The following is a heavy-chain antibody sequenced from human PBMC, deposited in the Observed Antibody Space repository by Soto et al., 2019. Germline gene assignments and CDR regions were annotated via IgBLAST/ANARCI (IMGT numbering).Heavy chain of an antibody. Sequence: SETLSLTCTVSGGSISSGGYYWSWIRQHPGKGLEWIGYIYYSGSTYYNPSLKSRVTISVDTSKNQFSLKLSSVTAADTAVYYCARAPAQPKHFDYWGQGTLVTVSS. V-gene: IGHV4-31*03. J-gene: IGHJ4*02. CDR2: IYYSGST. CDR1: GGSISSGGYY. CDR3: ARAPAQPKHFDY. D-gene: IGHD6-13*01.